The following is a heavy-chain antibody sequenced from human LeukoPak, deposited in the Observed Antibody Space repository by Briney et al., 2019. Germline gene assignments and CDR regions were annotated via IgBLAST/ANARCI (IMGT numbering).Heavy chain of an antibody. J-gene: IGHJ5*01. D-gene: IGHD3-10*01. V-gene: IGHV1-8*01. CDR1: GYTFTSSD. CDR2: MSPNSGDT. Sequence: GASVKVSCKASGYTFTSSDINWVRQATGEGLEWMGWMSPNSGDTGYAQKFQGRVTMTRDTSINTAYMELSSLRSEDTAVYYCARVGLRGSGPHHDWFDSWGQGTLITVSS. CDR3: ARVGLRGSGPHHDWFDS.